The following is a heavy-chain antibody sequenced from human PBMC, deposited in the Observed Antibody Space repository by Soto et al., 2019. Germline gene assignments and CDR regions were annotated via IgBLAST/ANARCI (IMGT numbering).Heavy chain of an antibody. CDR3: ASFDGYYDILTGYGGFDY. CDR2: IYYSGST. CDR1: GGSISSYY. V-gene: IGHV4-59*01. J-gene: IGHJ4*02. Sequence: SETLSLTCTVSGGSISSYYWSWIRQPPGKGLERIGYIYYSGSTNYNPSLKSRVTISVDTSKNQFSLKLSSVTAADTAVYYCASFDGYYDILTGYGGFDYWGQGTLVTVSS. D-gene: IGHD3-9*01.